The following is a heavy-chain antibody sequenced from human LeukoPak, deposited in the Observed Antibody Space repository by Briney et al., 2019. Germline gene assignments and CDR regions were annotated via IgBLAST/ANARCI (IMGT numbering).Heavy chain of an antibody. Sequence: SETLSLTCAVSGGSISGYYWSWIRQPPGQTLEWIGYIYSSGSTNYNPSLQSRVTMSVDTSMNQFSLRLSSVTAADTAVYYCASSRVGATPFDYWGQGTLVTVSS. CDR2: IYSSGST. V-gene: IGHV4-4*09. D-gene: IGHD1-26*01. CDR3: ASSRVGATPFDY. CDR1: GGSISGYY. J-gene: IGHJ4*02.